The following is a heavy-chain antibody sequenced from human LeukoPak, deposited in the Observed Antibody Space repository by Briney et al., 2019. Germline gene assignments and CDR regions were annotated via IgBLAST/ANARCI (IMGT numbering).Heavy chain of an antibody. Sequence: SETLSLTCTVSGGSISSYYWSWIRQPPGKGLEWIGYIYYSGSTNYNPSLKSRVTILVDTSKNQFSLKLSSVTAADTAVYYCARGGSRQWLAGDAFDIWGQGTMVTVSS. CDR1: GGSISSYY. J-gene: IGHJ3*02. V-gene: IGHV4-59*01. CDR3: ARGGSRQWLAGDAFDI. CDR2: IYYSGST. D-gene: IGHD6-19*01.